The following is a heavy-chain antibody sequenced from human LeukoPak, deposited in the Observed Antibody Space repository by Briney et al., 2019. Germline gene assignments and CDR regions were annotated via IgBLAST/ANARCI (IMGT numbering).Heavy chain of an antibody. V-gene: IGHV4-34*01. D-gene: IGHD1-7*01. J-gene: IGHJ5*02. CDR2: INHSGST. Sequence: SETLSLTCAVYGGSFSGYYWSWIRQPPGKGLEWIGEINHSGSTNYNPSLKGRVTISVDTSKNQFSLKLSSVTAADTAVYYCARAKRYNWNYSFDPWGQGTLVTVSS. CDR3: ARAKRYNWNYSFDP. CDR1: GGSFSGYY.